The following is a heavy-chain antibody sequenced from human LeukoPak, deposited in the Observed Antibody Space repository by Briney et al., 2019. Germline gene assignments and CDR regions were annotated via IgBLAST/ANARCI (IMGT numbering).Heavy chain of an antibody. CDR1: GFTFSRYS. D-gene: IGHD3-16*02. CDR2: ISSSVTTI. CDR3: ARSPGYDYLWGSDQRPYFDY. J-gene: IGHJ4*02. Sequence: PGGSLRLSCAASGFTFSRYSMNWVRQTPGKGLEWVSYISSSVTTIYYADSVKGRFTISRDNAKNSLYLQMSSLRAEDTAVYYCARSPGYDYLWGSDQRPYFDYWGQGSLVTVSS. V-gene: IGHV3-48*04.